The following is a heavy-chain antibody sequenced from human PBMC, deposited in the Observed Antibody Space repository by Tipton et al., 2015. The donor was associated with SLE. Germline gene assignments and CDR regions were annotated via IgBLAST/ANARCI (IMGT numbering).Heavy chain of an antibody. CDR1: GYTFTTYS. Sequence: QLVQSGAEVKKPGESLKISCKGSGYTFTTYSIGWVRQMPGKGLEWMGIIYTGASDTRYSPSFQGQVTISADKSISTAYLQWSSLKASDTAMYYCARQAGNPATYYFDYWGQGTLVTVSS. J-gene: IGHJ4*02. V-gene: IGHV5-51*01. CDR3: ARQAGNPATYYFDY. D-gene: IGHD6-19*01. CDR2: IYTGASDT.